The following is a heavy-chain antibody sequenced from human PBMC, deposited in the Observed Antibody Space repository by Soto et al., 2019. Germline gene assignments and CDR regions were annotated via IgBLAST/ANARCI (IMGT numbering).Heavy chain of an antibody. CDR1: SGSFTSNNW. J-gene: IGHJ4*02. V-gene: IGHV4-4*02. CDR2: IYRTGST. D-gene: IGHD3-22*01. Sequence: PSETLSLTCAVSSGSFTSNNWWTWVRQPPGQGLEWIGEIYRTGSTNYNPSLKSRVTISLDKSENQFSLKVTSLTAADTAVYYCARDRAYYDSSGSRAFFDYWGQGTLVTVSS. CDR3: ARDRAYYDSSGSRAFFDY.